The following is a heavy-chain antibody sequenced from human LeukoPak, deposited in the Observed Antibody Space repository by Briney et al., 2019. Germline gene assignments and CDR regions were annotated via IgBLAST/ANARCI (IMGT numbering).Heavy chain of an antibody. Sequence: PGRCLRLSCAASGFTFDDYAMHWVRQAPGKGLEWVSGISWNSGSIGYADSVKGRFTISRDNAKNSLYLQMNSLRAEDMALYYCAKDYRFLEWSGGPFDIWGQGTMVTVSS. CDR3: AKDYRFLEWSGGPFDI. D-gene: IGHD3-3*01. CDR2: ISWNSGSI. V-gene: IGHV3-9*03. CDR1: GFTFDDYA. J-gene: IGHJ3*02.